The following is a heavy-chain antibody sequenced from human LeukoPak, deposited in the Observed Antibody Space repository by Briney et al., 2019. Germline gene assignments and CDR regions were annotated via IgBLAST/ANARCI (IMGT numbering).Heavy chain of an antibody. CDR2: IYTSGST. CDR3: ARQKCTSASCLTKNAFDI. CDR1: GSISSYY. D-gene: IGHD2-2*01. J-gene: IGHJ3*02. Sequence: SETLSLTCTVSGSISSYYWSWIRQPPGKGLEWIGYIYTSGSTNYNPSLKSRVTISVDTSKNRFSLDLSSVTAADTAVYYCARQKCTSASCLTKNAFDIWGQGTMVTVSS. V-gene: IGHV4-4*09.